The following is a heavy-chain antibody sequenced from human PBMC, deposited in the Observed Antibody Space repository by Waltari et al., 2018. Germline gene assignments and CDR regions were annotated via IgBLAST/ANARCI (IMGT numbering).Heavy chain of an antibody. CDR2: IWYDGSNK. D-gene: IGHD6-13*01. CDR3: AKGRGYQHDAFDI. J-gene: IGHJ3*02. Sequence: VQLVESGGGVVQPGRSLRLSCAASGFTFSSYVMPWVRQAPGKGLEGVAVIWYDGSNKYYADSVKGRFTISRDNSKNTLYLQMNSLRAEDTAVYYCAKGRGYQHDAFDIWGQGTMVTVSS. CDR1: GFTFSSYV. V-gene: IGHV3-33*06.